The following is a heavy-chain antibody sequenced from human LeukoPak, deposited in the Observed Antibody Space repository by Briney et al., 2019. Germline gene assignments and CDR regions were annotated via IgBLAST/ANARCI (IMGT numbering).Heavy chain of an antibody. CDR1: GFTFYYYT. J-gene: IGHJ4*03. CDR3: SREVGGSYWDY. D-gene: IGHD1-26*01. CDR2: IRGKAYGRTT. V-gene: IGHV3-49*05. Sequence: NPGGSLRLSCTASGFTFYYYTMSWLRQAPGMGLVGVGLIRGKAYGRTTEHAASVRGRFTISRDDSKSIAYLQMYSLKNEDTALFYCSREVGGSYWDYWGQGNQVTVSS.